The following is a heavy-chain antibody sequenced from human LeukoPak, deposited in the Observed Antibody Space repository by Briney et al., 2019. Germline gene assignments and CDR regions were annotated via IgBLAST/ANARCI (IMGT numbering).Heavy chain of an antibody. Sequence: TGGSLILSCAASGFTFSSYAMSWVRQAPGKGLEWVSAISGSGGSTYYADSVKGRFTISRDNSKNTLYLQMNSLRAEDTAVYYCSHYGILTGYVFDPWGQGTLVTVSS. CDR1: GFTFSSYA. CDR3: SHYGILTGYVFDP. V-gene: IGHV3-23*01. J-gene: IGHJ5*02. CDR2: ISGSGGST. D-gene: IGHD3-9*01.